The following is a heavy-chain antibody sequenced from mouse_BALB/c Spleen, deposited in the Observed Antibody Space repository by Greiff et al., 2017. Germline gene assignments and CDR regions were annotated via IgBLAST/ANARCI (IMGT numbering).Heavy chain of an antibody. J-gene: IGHJ2*01. CDR1: GYSFTSYY. Sequence: VQLQQSGPELMKPGASVKISCKASGYSFTSYYMHWVKQSHGKSLEWIGYIDPFNGGTSYNQKFKGKATLTVDKSSSTAYMHLSSLTSEDSAVYYCARGGTHYFDYWGQGTTLTVSS. CDR3: ARGGTHYFDY. D-gene: IGHD2-14*01. V-gene: IGHV1S135*01. CDR2: IDPFNGGT.